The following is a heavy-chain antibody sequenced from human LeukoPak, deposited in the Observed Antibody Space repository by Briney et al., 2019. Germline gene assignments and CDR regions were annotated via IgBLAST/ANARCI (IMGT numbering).Heavy chain of an antibody. V-gene: IGHV4-38-2*01. CDR1: GYSISSGYY. J-gene: IGHJ4*02. D-gene: IGHD3-10*01. CDR2: IYHSGST. Sequence: PSETLSLICAVSGYSISSGYYWGWIRQPPGQGLEWIGSIYHSGSTYYNPSLKSRVTISVDTSKNQFSLKLSSVTAADTAVYYCARTSSMVRGVIGGFLRYWGQGTLVTVSS. CDR3: ARTSSMVRGVIGGFLRY.